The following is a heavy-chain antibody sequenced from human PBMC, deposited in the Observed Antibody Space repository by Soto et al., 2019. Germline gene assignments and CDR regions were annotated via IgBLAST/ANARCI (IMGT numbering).Heavy chain of an antibody. CDR1: GFSLTTNGVG. CDR2: FYWDDDK. CDR3: AYRKGAATGTGNWFDP. J-gene: IGHJ5*02. D-gene: IGHD1-1*01. Sequence: ESCPTLVNPTETLTLTCTFSGFSLTTNGVGVGWIRQPPGKPLEWLGLFYWDDDKRYSPSLQNRLTISKDTSKNQVVLTLANMAPEDTGTYYCAYRKGAATGTGNWFDPWGQGTPVTVSS. V-gene: IGHV2-5*02.